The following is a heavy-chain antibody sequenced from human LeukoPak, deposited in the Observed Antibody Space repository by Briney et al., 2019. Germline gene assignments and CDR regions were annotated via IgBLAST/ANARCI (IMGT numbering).Heavy chain of an antibody. V-gene: IGHV4-39*01. J-gene: IGHJ5*02. CDR1: GGSISSSSYY. Sequence: SETLSLTCTVSGGSISSSSYYWGWIRQPPGKGLEWIGSIYYSGSTYYNPSLKSRVTISVDSSKSQFSLKLSSVTAADTAVYYCARHRRSWNDVWWFDPWGQGTLVTVSS. CDR2: IYYSGST. D-gene: IGHD1-1*01. CDR3: ARHRRSWNDVWWFDP.